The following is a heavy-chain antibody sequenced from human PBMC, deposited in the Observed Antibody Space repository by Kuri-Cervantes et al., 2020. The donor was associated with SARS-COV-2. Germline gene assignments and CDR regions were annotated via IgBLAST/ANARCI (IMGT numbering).Heavy chain of an antibody. D-gene: IGHD1-26*01. CDR3: ARNPTGEGIVGARSDY. V-gene: IGHV3-66*01. Sequence: GESLKISCAASGFTVSDNHMNWVRQAPGKGLEWVSVLYTAGRTNYADSVKGRFTISRDNSKNTLYLQMNNLRAEDTAVYYCARNPTGEGIVGARSDYWGQGTLVTVSS. J-gene: IGHJ4*02. CDR2: LYTAGRT. CDR1: GFTVSDNH.